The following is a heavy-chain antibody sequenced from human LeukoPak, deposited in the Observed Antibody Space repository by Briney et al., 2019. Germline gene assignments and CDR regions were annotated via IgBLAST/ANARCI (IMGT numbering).Heavy chain of an antibody. CDR1: GGSISSYY. V-gene: IGHV4-59*01. D-gene: IGHD4-17*01. J-gene: IGHJ2*01. Sequence: SETLSLTCTVSGGSISSYYWSWIRQPPGKGLEWIGYIYYSGSTNYNPSLKSRVTISVDTSKNQFSLKLSSVTAADTAVYYCARGYGDYVGWYFDLWSRGTLVTVPS. CDR2: IYYSGST. CDR3: ARGYGDYVGWYFDL.